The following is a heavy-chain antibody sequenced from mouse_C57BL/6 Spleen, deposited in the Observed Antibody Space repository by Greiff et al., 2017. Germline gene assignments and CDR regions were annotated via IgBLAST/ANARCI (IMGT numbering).Heavy chain of an antibody. D-gene: IGHD1-1*01. Sequence: EVKLVESGGGLVQPGGSLSLSCAASGFTFTDYYMSWVRQPPGKALEWLGFIRNKANGYTTEYSASVKGRFTISRDNAKSILYLQMNALRAEASATYYCARGGLYYQDFDVWGTGTTVTVSS. V-gene: IGHV7-3*01. J-gene: IGHJ1*03. CDR1: GFTFTDYY. CDR2: IRNKANGYTT. CDR3: ARGGLYYQDFDV.